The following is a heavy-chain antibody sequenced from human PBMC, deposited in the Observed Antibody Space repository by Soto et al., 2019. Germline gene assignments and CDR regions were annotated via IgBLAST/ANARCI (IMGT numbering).Heavy chain of an antibody. D-gene: IGHD3-10*01. J-gene: IGHJ4*02. CDR2: ISAVSTYI. CDR1: VFNFGRYG. Sequence: PWWSLRLSCFASVFNFGRYGMYWFRQAPGKRLEWVSSISAVSTYIYYGDSVKGRFTISRDNAKNSMFLQMDSLTVEDTAVYYCARVANIKVGGIKNYYFDSWGQGIPVTVSS. CDR3: ARVANIKVGGIKNYYFDS. V-gene: IGHV3-21*01.